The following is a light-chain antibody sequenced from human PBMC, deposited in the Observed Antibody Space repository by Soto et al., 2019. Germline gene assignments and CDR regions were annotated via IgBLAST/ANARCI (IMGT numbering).Light chain of an antibody. CDR3: SSYTSSSTRV. CDR1: SSDVGGYNY. V-gene: IGLV2-14*01. CDR2: DVS. J-gene: IGLJ1*01. Sequence: QPVLTQPASVSGSPGQSITISCTGTSSDVGGYNYVSWYQQHPGKAPKLMIYDVSNRPSGVSNRFSGSKSGNTASLTISGLQAEDEADYYCSSYTSSSTRVFGTGTRSQS.